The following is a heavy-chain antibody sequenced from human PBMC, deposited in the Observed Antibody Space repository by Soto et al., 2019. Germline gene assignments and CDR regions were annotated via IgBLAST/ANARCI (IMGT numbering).Heavy chain of an antibody. CDR1: GFTFSSYA. Sequence: GGSLRLSCAASGFTFSSYAMSWVRQAPGKGLEWVSAISGSGGSTYYADSVKGRFTISRDNSKNTLYLQMNSLRAEDTAVYYCAKPSISSGWPPNWFDPWGQGTLVTVSS. J-gene: IGHJ5*02. V-gene: IGHV3-23*01. CDR2: ISGSGGST. CDR3: AKPSISSGWPPNWFDP. D-gene: IGHD6-19*01.